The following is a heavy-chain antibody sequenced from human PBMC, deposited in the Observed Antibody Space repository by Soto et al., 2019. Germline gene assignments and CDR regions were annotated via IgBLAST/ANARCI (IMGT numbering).Heavy chain of an antibody. D-gene: IGHD3-16*01. CDR2: IFGSRGT. J-gene: IGHJ5*02. CDR3: ARDQGVVITADRWFDP. Sequence: SETLSLTCTVSGGSINNFSWSWLRQPAGKGLEWIVRIFGSRGTHYSPSFKSRVTMSMDTSTPQFSLRLMSVTATDTAVYFCARDQGVVITADRWFDPWGQGTLVTVSS. V-gene: IGHV4-4*07. CDR1: GGSINNFS.